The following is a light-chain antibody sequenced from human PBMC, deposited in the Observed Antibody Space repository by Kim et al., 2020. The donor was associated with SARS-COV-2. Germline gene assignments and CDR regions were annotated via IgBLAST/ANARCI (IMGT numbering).Light chain of an antibody. CDR3: QAWDSRTL. CDR2: QDS. J-gene: IGLJ2*01. CDR1: KLGDKY. V-gene: IGLV3-1*01. Sequence: VSVSPGQTASITCSGDKLGDKYACWYQQKPGQSPVLVIYQDSKRPSGIPERFSGSNSGNTATLTISGTQAMDEADYYCQAWDSRTLFGGGTKVTVL.